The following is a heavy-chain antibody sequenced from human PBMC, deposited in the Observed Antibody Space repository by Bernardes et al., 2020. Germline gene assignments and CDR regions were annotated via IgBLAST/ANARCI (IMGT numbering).Heavy chain of an antibody. CDR2: IYSGGQI. Sequence: GGSLRLSYAASDFTVSTNFMTWVRPAPGKGLEWVSLIYSGGQIHYADSVRGRFTISRDGSKNTLYLQMNSLRVEDTATYYCGRNVGPWGQGTLVTVSS. CDR3: GRNVGP. CDR1: DFTVSTNF. D-gene: IGHD1-26*01. V-gene: IGHV3-53*01. J-gene: IGHJ5*02.